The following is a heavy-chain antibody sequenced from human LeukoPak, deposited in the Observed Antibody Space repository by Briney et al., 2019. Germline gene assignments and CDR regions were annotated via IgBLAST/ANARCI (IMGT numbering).Heavy chain of an antibody. CDR2: TYYRSKWYN. D-gene: IGHD6-13*01. CDR1: GDSVSGNSAA. CDR3: ARARSSFWSNFDF. V-gene: IGHV6-1*01. J-gene: IGHJ4*02. Sequence: SQTLSLTCALSGDSVSGNSAAWNWIRQSPSRGLEWLGRTYYRSKWYNDYAVSVKSRITINPDTSKNQFTLQLNSVTPEDTAMYFCARARSSFWSNFDFWGQGTLVTVSS.